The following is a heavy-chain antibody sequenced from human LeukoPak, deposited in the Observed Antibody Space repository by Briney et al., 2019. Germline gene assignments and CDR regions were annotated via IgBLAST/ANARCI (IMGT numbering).Heavy chain of an antibody. V-gene: IGHV1-69*01. CDR1: GGTFSSYA. Sequence: ASVKVSCKASGGTFSSYAISWVRRAPGQGLEWMGGIIPIFGTANYAQKFQGRVTITADESTSTAYMELSSLRSEDTAVYYCARVGVGQGYFDYWGQGTLVTVSS. CDR2: IIPIFGTA. D-gene: IGHD1-26*01. CDR3: ARVGVGQGYFDY. J-gene: IGHJ4*02.